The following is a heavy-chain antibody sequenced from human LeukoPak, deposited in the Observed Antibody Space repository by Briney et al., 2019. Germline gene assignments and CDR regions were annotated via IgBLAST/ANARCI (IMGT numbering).Heavy chain of an antibody. CDR1: GYTFTSYD. V-gene: IGHV1-8*01. D-gene: IGHD3-9*01. CDR2: MNPNSGNT. CDR3: ARGLYDILTGVKFDYW. J-gene: IGHJ4*02. Sequence: ASVTVSCKASGYTFTSYDINWVRQATGQGLEWMGWMNPNSGNTGYAQKFQGRVTMTRNTSISTAYMELSSLRSEDTAVYYCARGLYDILTGVKFDYWGGQGTLVTVSS.